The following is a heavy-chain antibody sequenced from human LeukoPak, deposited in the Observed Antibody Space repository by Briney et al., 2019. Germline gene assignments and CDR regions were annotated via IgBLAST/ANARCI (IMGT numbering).Heavy chain of an antibody. D-gene: IGHD3-10*01. CDR2: ISYDGSNK. CDR1: GFTFSSYG. CDR3: AKDHISGLYYYYYYGMDV. V-gene: IGHV3-30*18. J-gene: IGHJ6*02. Sequence: GGSLRLSCAASGFTFSSYGMHWVRQAPGKGLEWVAVISYDGSNKYYADSVKGRFTISRDNSKHTMYLKMNSLRAEDTAVYYCAKDHISGLYYYYYYGMDVWGQGTTVTVSS.